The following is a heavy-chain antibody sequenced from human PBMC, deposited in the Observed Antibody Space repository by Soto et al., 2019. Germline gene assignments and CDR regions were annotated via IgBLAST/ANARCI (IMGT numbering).Heavy chain of an antibody. V-gene: IGHV3-23*01. CDR3: AKDTLISGYDHPFFDY. CDR1: GFTFSSYA. CDR2: ISGSGGST. J-gene: IGHJ4*02. Sequence: GGSLRLSCAASGFTFSSYAMSLVRQSPGKGLEWVSAISGSGGSTYYADSVKGRFTISRDNSKNTLYLQMNSLRAEDTAVYYCAKDTLISGYDHPFFDYWGQGILVTVSS. D-gene: IGHD5-12*01.